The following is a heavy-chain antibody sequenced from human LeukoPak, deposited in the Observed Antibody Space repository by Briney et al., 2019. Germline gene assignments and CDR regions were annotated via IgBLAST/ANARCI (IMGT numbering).Heavy chain of an antibody. V-gene: IGHV3-30*18. Sequence: GGSLRLSCAASGFTFSSYGMHWVRQAPGKGLEWVAVISYDGSNKYYADSVKGRFTISRDNSKNTLYLQMNSLRAEDTAVYYCAKDRGPIVVPAAPDAFDIWGQGTMVTVSS. CDR2: ISYDGSNK. D-gene: IGHD2-2*01. CDR1: GFTFSSYG. J-gene: IGHJ3*02. CDR3: AKDRGPIVVPAAPDAFDI.